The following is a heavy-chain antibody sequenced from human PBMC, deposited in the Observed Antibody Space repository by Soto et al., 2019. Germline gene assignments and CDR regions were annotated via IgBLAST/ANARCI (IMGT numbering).Heavy chain of an antibody. CDR1: GFPFSKTW. Sequence: GGSLRPSLTASGFPFSKTWMSWGRQGPGKGRGGGGRIKTKTDGATTDDAAPVKGRFTITRDDSKNTLYLRMNSLKTEDTAVYFCATDTKCANGVCYPFYYGMDVWGQGTTVTAP. D-gene: IGHD2-8*01. V-gene: IGHV3-15*01. CDR3: ATDTKCANGVCYPFYYGMDV. J-gene: IGHJ6*02. CDR2: IKTKTDGATT.